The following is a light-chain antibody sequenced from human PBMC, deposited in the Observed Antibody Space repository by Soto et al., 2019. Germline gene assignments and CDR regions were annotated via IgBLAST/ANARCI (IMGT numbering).Light chain of an antibody. CDR2: NDN. J-gene: IGLJ3*02. CDR3: QVWDSSSDQWV. Sequence: SYELTQPPSVSVAPGKTARITCGGNNIGSKRVHWYQQKPGQAPVLDIYNDNDRPSGIPERFSGSNSGNTATLTISRVEAGDEADDYCQVWDSSSDQWVFGGGTQLTVL. V-gene: IGLV3-21*04. CDR1: NIGSKR.